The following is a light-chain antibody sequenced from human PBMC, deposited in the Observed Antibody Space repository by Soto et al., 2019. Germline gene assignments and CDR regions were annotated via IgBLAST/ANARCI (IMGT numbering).Light chain of an antibody. V-gene: IGKV3-20*01. J-gene: IGKJ1*01. Sequence: EIVLTQSPGTLSLSPGERATLSCRASQSLSNRYLAWYQQKPGQAPRLLIYDASSRATGIPDRFSGSGSGTDFTLTISRLEPEDFAVYYCQQYGSSPTFGQGTKVEIK. CDR3: QQYGSSPT. CDR2: DAS. CDR1: QSLSNRY.